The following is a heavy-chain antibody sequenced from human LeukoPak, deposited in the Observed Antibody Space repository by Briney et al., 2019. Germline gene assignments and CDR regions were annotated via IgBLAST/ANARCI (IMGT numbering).Heavy chain of an antibody. CDR2: INPNSGGT. D-gene: IGHD2-15*01. CDR1: GYTFTGYY. Sequence: ASVKVSCKAAGYTFTGYYMFWVRQAPRQGLEWMGRINPNSGGTNYAQKFQGRVTMTRDTSISTAYMELSRLRSDDTAVYYCARGYCSGGSCYSVENWFDPWGREPWSPSPQ. V-gene: IGHV1-2*06. CDR3: ARGYCSGGSCYSVENWFDP. J-gene: IGHJ5*02.